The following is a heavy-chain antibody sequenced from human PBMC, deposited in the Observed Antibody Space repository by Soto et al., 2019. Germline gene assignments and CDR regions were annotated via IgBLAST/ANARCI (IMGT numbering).Heavy chain of an antibody. CDR1: GGSFSGYY. CDR2: INHSGST. V-gene: IGHV4-34*01. CDR3: ARHGSILRFLEWLFSPFDY. D-gene: IGHD3-3*01. J-gene: IGHJ4*02. Sequence: SETLSLTCAVYGGSFSGYYWSWIRQPPGKGLEWIGEINHSGSTNYNPSLKSRVTISVDTSKNQFSLKLSSVTAADTAVYYCARHGSILRFLEWLFSPFDYWGQGTLVTVSS.